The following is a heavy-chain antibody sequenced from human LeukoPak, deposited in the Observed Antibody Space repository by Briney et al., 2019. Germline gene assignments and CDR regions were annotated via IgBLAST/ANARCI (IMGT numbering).Heavy chain of an antibody. CDR3: ARDLRQPDSVDY. D-gene: IGHD1-14*01. CDR2: INPSGGST. CDR1: GYTFTSYY. V-gene: IGHV1-46*01. Sequence: ASVKVSCKASGYTFTSYYMHWVRQAPGQGLEWMGIINPSGGSTSYAQKFQGRVTMTRDMSTSTVYMELSSLRSEDTAVYYCARDLRQPDSVDYWGQGTLVTVSS. J-gene: IGHJ4*02.